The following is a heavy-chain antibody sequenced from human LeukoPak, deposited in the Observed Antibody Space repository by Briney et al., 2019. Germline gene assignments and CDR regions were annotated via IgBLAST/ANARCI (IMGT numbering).Heavy chain of an antibody. D-gene: IGHD4-17*01. Sequence: SVKVSCKASGGTFSSYAISWVRQAPGQGLEWMGGIIPIFGTANYAQKFQGRATITADESTSTAYMELSSLRSEDTAVYYCASLMTTVTTVFDYWGQGTLVTVSS. CDR2: IIPIFGTA. J-gene: IGHJ4*02. CDR1: GGTFSSYA. CDR3: ASLMTTVTTVFDY. V-gene: IGHV1-69*13.